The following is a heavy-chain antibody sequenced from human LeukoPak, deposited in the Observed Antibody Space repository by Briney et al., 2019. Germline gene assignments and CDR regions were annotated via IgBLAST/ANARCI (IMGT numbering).Heavy chain of an antibody. Sequence: PGGSLRLSCAASGFTFSSYGMHWVRQAPGKGLEWVAVIWYDGSNKYYADSVKGRFTISRDNSKNTLYLQMNSLRAEDTAVYYCARDSIPTYYYGSGSYSNWFDPWGQGTLVTVSS. CDR2: IWYDGSNK. D-gene: IGHD3-10*01. CDR1: GFTFSSYG. CDR3: ARDSIPTYYYGSGSYSNWFDP. J-gene: IGHJ5*02. V-gene: IGHV3-33*01.